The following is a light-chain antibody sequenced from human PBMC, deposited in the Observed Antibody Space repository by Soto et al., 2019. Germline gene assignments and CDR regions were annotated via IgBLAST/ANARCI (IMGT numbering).Light chain of an antibody. CDR3: ASYTSSSSYV. J-gene: IGLJ1*01. V-gene: IGLV2-14*01. Sequence: QSALTQPASVSGSPGQSITISCTGTSSDVGGYNYVSWYQQHPGKAPKLMICEVSNRTSGVSSRFSGSKSGNTASLTISGLQAEDEADYYCASYTSSSSYVFGTGTKVTVL. CDR1: SSDVGGYNY. CDR2: EVS.